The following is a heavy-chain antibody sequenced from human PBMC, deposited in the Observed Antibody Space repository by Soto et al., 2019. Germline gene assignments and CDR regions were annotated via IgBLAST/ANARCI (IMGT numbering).Heavy chain of an antibody. CDR1: GGSINSYY. CDR2: IYYSGST. CDR3: AGLPDSSGWYGS. D-gene: IGHD6-19*01. V-gene: IGHV4-59*01. Sequence: SETLSLTCTVSGGSINSYYWSWIRQPPGKGLEWIGYIYYSGSTNYNPSLKSRVTISVDTSKNQFSLKLSSVTAADTAVYYCAGLPDSSGWYGSWGQGALVTVSS. J-gene: IGHJ4*02.